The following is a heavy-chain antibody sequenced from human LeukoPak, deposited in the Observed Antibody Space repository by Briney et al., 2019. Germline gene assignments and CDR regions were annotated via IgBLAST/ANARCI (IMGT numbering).Heavy chain of an antibody. D-gene: IGHD3-3*01. CDR1: GFTFSSYA. Sequence: GGSLILSCAASGFTFSSYAMSWVRQAPGKGLEWVSAISGSGGSTYYADSVKGRFTISRDNSKNTLYLQMNSLRAEDTAVYYCAKEGYDFWSAPPGYWGQGTLVTVSS. CDR2: ISGSGGST. CDR3: AKEGYDFWSAPPGY. V-gene: IGHV3-23*01. J-gene: IGHJ4*02.